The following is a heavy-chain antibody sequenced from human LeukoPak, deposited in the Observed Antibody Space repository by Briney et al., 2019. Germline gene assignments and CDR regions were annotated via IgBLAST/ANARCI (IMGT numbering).Heavy chain of an antibody. CDR2: ISYDGIIK. Sequence: GRSLRLSCAAPGFTFSSYGMHWVRQAPGKGLEWVAFISYDGIIKYYADSVKGRFTISRDNSQDTLDLQMNSLRAEDTAVYYCARDLSERYSTDYWGQGTLVTVSS. D-gene: IGHD1-26*01. CDR1: GFTFSSYG. J-gene: IGHJ4*02. V-gene: IGHV3-30*03. CDR3: ARDLSERYSTDY.